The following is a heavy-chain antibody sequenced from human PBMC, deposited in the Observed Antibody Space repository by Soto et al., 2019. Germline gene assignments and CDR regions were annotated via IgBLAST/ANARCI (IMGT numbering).Heavy chain of an antibody. CDR1: GFTFSSYA. D-gene: IGHD3-22*01. CDR2: ISYDGSNK. V-gene: IGHV3-30-3*01. CDR3: ARDPYYDSSGYYGFDY. Sequence: SLRLSCAASGFTFSSYAMHWVRQAPGKGLEWVAVISYDGSNKYYADSVKGRFTISRDNSKNTLYLQMNSLRAEDTAVYYCARDPYYDSSGYYGFDYWGQGTLVTVSS. J-gene: IGHJ4*02.